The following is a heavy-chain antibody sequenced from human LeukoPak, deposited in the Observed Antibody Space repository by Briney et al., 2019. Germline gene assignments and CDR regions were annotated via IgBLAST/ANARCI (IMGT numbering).Heavy chain of an antibody. CDR3: ARGQGRGGSSDWFDP. D-gene: IGHD3-10*01. Sequence: PSETLSPTCAVAGGSISNNKWWGWLRQSPWKGLEWIGEIYHGGSTNFNPSLRSRVTISVDKSKNQFSLRLSSVTVADTAVYYCARGQGRGGSSDWFDPWGQGILVTVSS. CDR1: GGSISNNKW. CDR2: IYHGGST. V-gene: IGHV4-4*02. J-gene: IGHJ5*02.